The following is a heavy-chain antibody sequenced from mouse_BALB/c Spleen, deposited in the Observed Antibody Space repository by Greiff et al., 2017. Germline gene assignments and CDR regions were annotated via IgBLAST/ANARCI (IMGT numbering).Heavy chain of an antibody. V-gene: IGHV5-9-3*01. CDR2: ISSGGSYT. D-gene: IGHD1-1*01. J-gene: IGHJ1*01. CDR1: GFTFSSYA. CDR3: ARQGITTVVANGRFDV. Sequence: EVQGVESGGGLVKPGGSLKLSCAASGFTFSSYAMSWVRQTPEKRLEWVANISSGGSYTYYPDSVKGRFTISRDNAKNTLYLQMSSLRSEDTAMYYCARQGITTVVANGRFDVWGAGTTVTVSS.